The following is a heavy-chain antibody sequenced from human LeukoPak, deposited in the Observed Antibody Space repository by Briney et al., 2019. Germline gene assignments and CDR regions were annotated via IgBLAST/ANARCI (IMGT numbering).Heavy chain of an antibody. D-gene: IGHD2-2*01. Sequence: PGGSLRLSCAASGFTFSSYWMHWVRQAPGKGLVWVSRINSDGSITTYADSVRGRFTISRDNAKSTLYLQMNSLRAEDTAVYCCASSTQISKYADYWGQGALVTVSS. CDR2: INSDGSIT. CDR1: GFTFSSYW. J-gene: IGHJ4*02. V-gene: IGHV3-74*01. CDR3: ASSTQISKYADY.